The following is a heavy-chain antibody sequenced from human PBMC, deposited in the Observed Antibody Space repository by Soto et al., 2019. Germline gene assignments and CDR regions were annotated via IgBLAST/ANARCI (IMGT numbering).Heavy chain of an antibody. V-gene: IGHV1-3*01. J-gene: IGHJ6*02. CDR2: INAGNGNT. D-gene: IGHD3-3*01. Sequence: VASVKVSCKASGYTFTSYAMHWVRQAPGQRLEWMGWINAGNGNTKYSQKNQGRVTITRDTSASTAYMELSSLRSEDTAVYYCARGSCYYVFWSGYYMRTPPYYYGMDVWGQGTTVTVSS. CDR1: GYTFTSYA. CDR3: ARGSCYYVFWSGYYMRTPPYYYGMDV.